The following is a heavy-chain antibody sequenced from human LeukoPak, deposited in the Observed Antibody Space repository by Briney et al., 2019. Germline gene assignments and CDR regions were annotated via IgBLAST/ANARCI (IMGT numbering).Heavy chain of an antibody. CDR1: GYTFTNYD. V-gene: IGHV1-8*03. CDR3: ARGLQNGDDSSGYYGY. Sequence: ASVKVSCKASGYTFTNYDINWVRQATGQGLEWMAWMNPDSNNIGYSQNFQGRLTITRDTSISTAYMELSSLTFEDTAVYYCARGLQNGDDSSGYYGYWGQGTLVTVSS. CDR2: MNPDSNNI. J-gene: IGHJ4*02. D-gene: IGHD3-22*01.